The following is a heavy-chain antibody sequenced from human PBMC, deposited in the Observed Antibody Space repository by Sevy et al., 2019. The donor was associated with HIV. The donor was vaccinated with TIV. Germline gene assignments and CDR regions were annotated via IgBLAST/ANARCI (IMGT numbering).Heavy chain of an antibody. CDR3: ARDRNILGYCSGGSCYSGFDP. D-gene: IGHD2-15*01. J-gene: IGHJ5*02. V-gene: IGHV4-59*01. Sequence: SETLSLTCTVSGGSISSYYWSWIRQPPGKGLEWIGYIYYSGSTNYNPSLKSRVIISVDTSKNQFSLKLSSVTAADTAVYYCARDRNILGYCSGGSCYSGFDPWGQGTLVTVSS. CDR2: IYYSGST. CDR1: GGSISSYY.